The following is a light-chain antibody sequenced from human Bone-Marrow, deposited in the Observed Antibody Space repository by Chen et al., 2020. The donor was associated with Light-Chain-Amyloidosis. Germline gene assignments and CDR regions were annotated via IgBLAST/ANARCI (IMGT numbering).Light chain of an antibody. CDR2: KDS. J-gene: IGLJ3*02. V-gene: IGLV1-47*01. CDR1: SSNVGNNY. CDR3: AAWDENLSTWE. Sequence: QPFLTQPPSASAPPGQMITISFYGVSSNVGNNYVSWYRHLPGTAPELLIFKDSRRPLGVPDRFSASKSGTSASLFISGLRSEDEADYTCAAWDENLSTWEFGGGTRLTVL.